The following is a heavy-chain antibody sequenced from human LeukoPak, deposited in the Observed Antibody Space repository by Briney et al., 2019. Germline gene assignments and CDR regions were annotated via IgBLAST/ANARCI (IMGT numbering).Heavy chain of an antibody. V-gene: IGHV3-7*02. CDR1: GFTFSSFW. J-gene: IGHJ4*02. CDR2: IKVDGSEK. Sequence: PGGSLRPSCAASGFTFSSFWMSWVRQAPGKGLEWVAIIKVDGSEKAYVDSVKGRFSISRDNAENSLYLQMSSLRAEDTAVYYCAILLSIDKFDYWGQGTLVTVSS. D-gene: IGHD3-9*01. CDR3: AILLSIDKFDY.